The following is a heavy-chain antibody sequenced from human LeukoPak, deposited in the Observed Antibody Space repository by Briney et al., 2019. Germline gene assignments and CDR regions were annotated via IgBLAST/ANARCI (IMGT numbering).Heavy chain of an antibody. D-gene: IGHD4-23*01. CDR1: GFTFSSYG. J-gene: IGHJ4*02. CDR3: AKERKLLPFDC. Sequence: GSLRLSCVVSGFTFSSYGMYWVRQAPGKGLEWVAFIPYDGSNKHYADSVKGRFTISRDNSKNTLYLQMNSLRAKDTAVYYCAKERKLLPFDCWGQGTLVTVSS. V-gene: IGHV3-30*02. CDR2: IPYDGSNK.